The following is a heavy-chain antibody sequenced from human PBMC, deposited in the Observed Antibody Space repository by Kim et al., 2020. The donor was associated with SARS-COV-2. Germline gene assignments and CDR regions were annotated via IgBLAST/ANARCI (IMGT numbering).Heavy chain of an antibody. D-gene: IGHD2-21*02. Sequence: QGRVTITADESTSTAYMELSSLRSEDTAVYYCARDGCGGDCYSLDWYFDLWGRGTLVTVSS. V-gene: IGHV1-69*01. J-gene: IGHJ2*01. CDR3: ARDGCGGDCYSLDWYFDL.